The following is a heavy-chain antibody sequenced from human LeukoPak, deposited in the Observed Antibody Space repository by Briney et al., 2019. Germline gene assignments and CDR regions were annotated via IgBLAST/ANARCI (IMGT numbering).Heavy chain of an antibody. CDR3: ARVAAAAGTEAFDI. Sequence: SETLSLTCTVSGGSISSYYWSWIRQPPGKGLGWIGYIYYSGSTNYNPSLKSRVTISVDTSKNQFSLKLSSVTAADTAVYYCARVAAAAGTEAFDIWGQGTMVTVSS. V-gene: IGHV4-59*08. CDR1: GGSISSYY. CDR2: IYYSGST. J-gene: IGHJ3*02. D-gene: IGHD6-13*01.